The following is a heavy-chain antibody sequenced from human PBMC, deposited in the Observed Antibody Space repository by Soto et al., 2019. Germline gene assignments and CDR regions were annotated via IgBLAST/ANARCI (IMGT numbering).Heavy chain of an antibody. V-gene: IGHV3-30*18. CDR1: GFTFSNYA. J-gene: IGHJ4*02. D-gene: IGHD1-1*01. CDR3: AKDKGVFNWATSYFDY. Sequence: QVQLVESGGGVVQPGRSLRLSCAASGFTFSNYAMHWVRQAPGKGLEWVALTSYDGNNEYYTDSVKGRFTISRDNSKNTFFLQMNSPRPEDTAVYYCAKDKGVFNWATSYFDYWGQGALVTVSS. CDR2: TSYDGNNE.